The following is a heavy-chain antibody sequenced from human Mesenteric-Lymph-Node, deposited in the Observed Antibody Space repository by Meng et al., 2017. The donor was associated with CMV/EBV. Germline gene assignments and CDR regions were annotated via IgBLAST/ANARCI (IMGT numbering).Heavy chain of an antibody. V-gene: IGHV4-34*01. CDR3: ARVKRAAGIFGY. CDR2: INHSGST. J-gene: IGHJ4*02. D-gene: IGHD6-13*01. CDR1: GGSFSGYS. Sequence: CAAYGGSFSGYSWSWIRQPPGTGLEWIGEINHSGSTNYTPSLKSRVTISVDTSKNQFSLKLSSVTAADTAVYYCARVKRAAGIFGYWGQGTLVTVSS.